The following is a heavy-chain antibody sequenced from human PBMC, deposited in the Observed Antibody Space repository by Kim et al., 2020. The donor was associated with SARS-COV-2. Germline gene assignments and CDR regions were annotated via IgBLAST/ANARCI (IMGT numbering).Heavy chain of an antibody. CDR3: ARDSPSYYDSSGYYHNFDY. J-gene: IGHJ4*02. V-gene: IGHV3-11*05. Sequence: GRFTISRDNAKNSMYLQMNSLRAEDTAVYYCARDSPSYYDSSGYYHNFDYWGQGTLVTVSS. D-gene: IGHD3-22*01.